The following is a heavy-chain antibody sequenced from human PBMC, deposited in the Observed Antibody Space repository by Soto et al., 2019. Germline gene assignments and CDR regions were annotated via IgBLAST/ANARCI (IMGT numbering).Heavy chain of an antibody. CDR1: GGSINSYY. D-gene: IGHD2-2*01. CDR2: VYYSGTT. V-gene: IGHV4-59*03. J-gene: IGHJ4*02. Sequence: QVQLQESGPGLVKPSETLSLTCTVSGGSINSYYWSWIRQSPGKGLEWIGYVYYSGTTYYNPSLQRRVTISVDTSKKQFSLKVRSVTAADTAIYFCAGAGSTGRYFFEYWGQGSLVTVSS. CDR3: AGAGSTGRYFFEY.